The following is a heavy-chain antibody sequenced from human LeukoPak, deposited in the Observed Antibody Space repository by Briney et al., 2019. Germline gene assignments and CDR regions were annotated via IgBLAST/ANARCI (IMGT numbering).Heavy chain of an antibody. D-gene: IGHD2-8*01. CDR2: INTNTGNP. J-gene: IGHJ4*02. CDR3: ARDACTNGVCLFDY. Sequence: ASVTVSCKASGYTFTSYAMNWVRQAPGQGLEWMGWINTNTGNPTYAQGFTGRFVFSLDTSVSTAYLQISSLKAEDTAVYYCARDACTNGVCLFDYWGQGTLVTVSS. CDR1: GYTFTSYA. V-gene: IGHV7-4-1*02.